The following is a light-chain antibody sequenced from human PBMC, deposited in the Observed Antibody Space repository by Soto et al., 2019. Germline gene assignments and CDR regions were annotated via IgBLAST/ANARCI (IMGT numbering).Light chain of an antibody. V-gene: IGLV2-8*01. CDR3: SSYAGNNTGV. CDR2: EVS. J-gene: IGLJ1*01. CDR1: SSDVGAYNY. Sequence: QSALTQPPSASGSPGQSVTISCTGTSSDVGAYNYVSWYQQHPGKAPKLMIYEVSKRPSGVPDRFSGSKSGNTASLTVSGLQAEDEAEYYCSSYAGNNTGVFGTGTKVTVL.